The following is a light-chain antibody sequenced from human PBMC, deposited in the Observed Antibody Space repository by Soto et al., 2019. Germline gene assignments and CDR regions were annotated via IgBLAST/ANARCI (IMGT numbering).Light chain of an antibody. CDR2: GNS. CDR3: QSYDSSLSGSRV. V-gene: IGLV1-40*01. CDR1: SSNIGAGYD. J-gene: IGLJ2*01. Sequence: QTVVTQPRSVSGAPGQRVTISSTGSSSNIGAGYDVHWYQQLPGTAPKLLIYGNSNRPSGVPDRFSGSKSGTSASLAITGLQAEDEPDYYCQSYDSSLSGSRVFGGGTKLTVL.